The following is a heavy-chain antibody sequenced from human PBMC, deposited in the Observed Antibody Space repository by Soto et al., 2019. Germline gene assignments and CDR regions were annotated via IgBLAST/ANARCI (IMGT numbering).Heavy chain of an antibody. CDR2: ISGSGGST. CDR3: AKVVKYDVLTGYYKGPDYYGMDV. CDR1: GVPFSIYS. D-gene: IGHD3-9*01. J-gene: IGHJ6*02. V-gene: IGHV3-23*01. Sequence: PGGSLRLACAASGVPFSIYSMNLVRQAPGKGLEWVSLISGSGGSTHYADSVEGRFTISRDNSKNTLYLEMDSLRAEDTAVYYCAKVVKYDVLTGYYKGPDYYGMDVWGQGTTVTVSS.